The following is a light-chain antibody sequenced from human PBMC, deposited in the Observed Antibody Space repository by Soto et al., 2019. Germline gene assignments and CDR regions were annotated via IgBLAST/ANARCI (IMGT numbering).Light chain of an antibody. V-gene: IGKV1-39*01. CDR2: AAS. Sequence: DIQMTQSPSSLSASVGDRVTITCRASQSISTYLNWYQVKPGKAPKLLIYAASSLQSGVPSRFSGSGSGSDFTLTISSLQPEDFATYYCQQSYSMSSSGPGTKVDIK. CDR1: QSISTY. J-gene: IGKJ3*01. CDR3: QQSYSMSS.